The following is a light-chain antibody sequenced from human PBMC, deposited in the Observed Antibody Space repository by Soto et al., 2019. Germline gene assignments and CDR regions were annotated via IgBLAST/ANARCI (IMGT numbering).Light chain of an antibody. V-gene: IGLV1-47*01. CDR3: AGWDDSLSGFYV. CDR1: SSDIGTNY. J-gene: IGLJ1*01. Sequence: QSVLTQPPSVSGTPGQWITISCSGSSSDIGTNYVYWYQQLPGAAPKLLIYRNNQRPSGVPDRFSGSKSGTSASLAISGLRSEDEAEYRCAGWDDSLSGFYVFGTGTKLTVL. CDR2: RNN.